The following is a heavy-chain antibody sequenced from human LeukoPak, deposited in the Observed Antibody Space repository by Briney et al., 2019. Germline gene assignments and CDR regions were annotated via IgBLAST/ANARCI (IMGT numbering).Heavy chain of an antibody. CDR3: ARDPGPYYYDSSGYYSPWAFDY. J-gene: IGHJ4*02. D-gene: IGHD3-22*01. V-gene: IGHV3-7*01. CDR1: GFTFSSYW. Sequence: GGSLRLSCAASGFTFSSYWMSWVRQAPGKGLEWVANIKQDGSEKYYVDSVKGRFTISRDNAKNSLYLQMNSLRAEDTAVYYCARDPGPYYYDSSGYYSPWAFDYWGQGTLVTVSS. CDR2: IKQDGSEK.